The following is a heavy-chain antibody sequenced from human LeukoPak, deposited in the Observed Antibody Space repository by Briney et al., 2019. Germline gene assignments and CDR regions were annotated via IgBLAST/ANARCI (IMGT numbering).Heavy chain of an antibody. J-gene: IGHJ4*02. V-gene: IGHV3-30*02. CDR2: IRYDGSNK. CDR3: AKDAGLAAYSGSYFDY. CDR1: GFTFSSYG. Sequence: PGGSLRLSCAASGFTFSSYGMHWVRQAPGKGLEWVAFIRYDGSNKYYADSVKGRFTISRDNSKNTLYLQMNSLRAEDTAVYYCAKDAGLAAYSGSYFDYWGQGTLVTVSS. D-gene: IGHD1-26*01.